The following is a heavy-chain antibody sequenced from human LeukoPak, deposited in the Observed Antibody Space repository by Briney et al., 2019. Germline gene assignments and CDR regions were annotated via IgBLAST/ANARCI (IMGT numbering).Heavy chain of an antibody. Sequence: PSETLSLTCTVSGGSISSGGYYWSWIRQHPGKGLEWIGYIYYSGSTYYNPSLKSRVTISVDTSKNQFSLKLSSVTAADTAVYYCARRGGGSYYALIRVRCNWFDPWGQGTLVTVSS. J-gene: IGHJ5*02. D-gene: IGHD1-26*01. CDR3: ARRGGGSYYALIRVRCNWFDP. CDR1: GGSISSGGYY. V-gene: IGHV4-31*03. CDR2: IYYSGST.